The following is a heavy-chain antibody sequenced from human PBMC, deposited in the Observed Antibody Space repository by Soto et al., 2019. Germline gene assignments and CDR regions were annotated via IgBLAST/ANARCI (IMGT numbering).Heavy chain of an antibody. CDR3: ARLTPGFAFDI. Sequence: TLTLTSTVSGLSLSNAIRGVSWIRQPPGKALEWLAHIFSNDEKSYSTSLKSRLTISKDTSKSQVVLTMTNMDPVDTATYYCARLTPGFAFDIWGQGTMVNLSS. J-gene: IGHJ3*02. V-gene: IGHV2-26*01. CDR1: GLSLSNAIRG. D-gene: IGHD3-10*01. CDR2: IFSNDEK.